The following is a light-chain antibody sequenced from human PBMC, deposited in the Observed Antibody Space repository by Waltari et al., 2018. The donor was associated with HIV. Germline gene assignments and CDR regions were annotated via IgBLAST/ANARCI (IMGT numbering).Light chain of an antibody. J-gene: IGLJ2*01. CDR2: QDS. CDR1: KLGDKY. Sequence: SYELTQPPSVSVSPGQTASITCSGDKLGDKYACWYQQKPGQSPGLFINQDSKRPSGIPEGFSGSNSGNTATLTISGTQAMDEADYYCQAWDSSTVVFGGGTKLTVL. CDR3: QAWDSSTVV. V-gene: IGLV3-1*01.